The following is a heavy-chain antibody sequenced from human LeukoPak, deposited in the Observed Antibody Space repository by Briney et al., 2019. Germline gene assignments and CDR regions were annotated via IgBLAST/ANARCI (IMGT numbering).Heavy chain of an antibody. CDR1: GYSIASGYL. Sequence: SETLSLTCTVSGYSIASGYLWGWIRQTPEKGLEWIATIYHSGRTYYNLSLKSRVTISVDTSRNQVSLKVTSVTAADTALYFCARGGPWELSHRDYFDYWGQGTLVTVSS. D-gene: IGHD1-26*01. V-gene: IGHV4-38-2*02. J-gene: IGHJ4*02. CDR2: IYHSGRT. CDR3: ARGGPWELSHRDYFDY.